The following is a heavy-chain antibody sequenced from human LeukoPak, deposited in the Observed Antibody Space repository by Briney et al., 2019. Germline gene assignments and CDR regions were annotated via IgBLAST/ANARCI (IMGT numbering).Heavy chain of an antibody. CDR1: GFTFSSCS. CDR3: ARVRVSSYYGMDI. Sequence: GGSLRLSCVVSGFTFSSCSMNWVRQAPGKGLEWVSYISSSSTTRYYADSVKGRFTISRDNAKNSLYLQMNSLRDEDSAVYYCARVRVSSYYGMDIWGQGTTVTVSS. CDR2: ISSSSTTR. D-gene: IGHD2/OR15-2a*01. J-gene: IGHJ6*02. V-gene: IGHV3-48*02.